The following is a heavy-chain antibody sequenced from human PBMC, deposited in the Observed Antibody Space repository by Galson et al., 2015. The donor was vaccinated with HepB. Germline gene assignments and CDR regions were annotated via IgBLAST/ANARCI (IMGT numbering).Heavy chain of an antibody. J-gene: IGHJ6*02. CDR1: GFTLTSYW. V-gene: IGHV3-7*01. Sequence: SLRLSCAASGFTLTSYWMNWVRQAPGKGLEWVAIIKQDGSEKYYVASVKGRFSISRNNAQNSVYLQLNSLRAEDTAVYFCARRRGRIFGVFADYGMDVWGPGATVSVSS. D-gene: IGHD3-3*01. CDR3: ARRRGRIFGVFADYGMDV. CDR2: IKQDGSEK.